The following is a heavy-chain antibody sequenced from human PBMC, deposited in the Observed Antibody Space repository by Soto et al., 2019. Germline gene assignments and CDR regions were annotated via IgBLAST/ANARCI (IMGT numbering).Heavy chain of an antibody. J-gene: IGHJ4*02. Sequence: EVQLLDSGGGLVQPGGSLTLSCAASGFTFSSYGMTWVRQAPGTGLEWVSFSSATGAGRYYADSVKGRFTISRDNSKNTLYLQMSSLRADDTAVYYCAKDRRAGGNYGFYSDCWGQGALVIVSS. CDR1: GFTFSSYG. D-gene: IGHD1-7*01. V-gene: IGHV3-23*01. CDR3: AKDRRAGGNYGFYSDC. CDR2: SSATGAGR.